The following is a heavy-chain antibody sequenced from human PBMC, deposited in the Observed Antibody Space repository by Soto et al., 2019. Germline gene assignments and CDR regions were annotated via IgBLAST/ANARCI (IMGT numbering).Heavy chain of an antibody. CDR2: VYYTGST. D-gene: IGHD6-13*01. V-gene: IGHV4-59*01. Sequence: SETLSLTCTVSGGSISNFYWSWIRQPPGKGLEWIGYVYYTGSTSYNPSLKRRVTFSADSSRGQFSLNLTSATAADTAVYYCARKGAAASYAHYYMDVWGRGTAVTVSS. J-gene: IGHJ6*03. CDR1: GGSISNFY. CDR3: ARKGAAASYAHYYMDV.